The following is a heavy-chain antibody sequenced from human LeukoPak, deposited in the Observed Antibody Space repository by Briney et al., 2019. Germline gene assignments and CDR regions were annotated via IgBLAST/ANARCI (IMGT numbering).Heavy chain of an antibody. Sequence: SVKVSCKASGGTFSSYAISWVRQAPGQGLEWMGRIIPILGIANYAQKFQGRVTITADKSTSTAYTELSSLRSEDTAVYYCARPKLVGATGYFDYWGQGTLVTVSS. CDR2: IIPILGIA. CDR1: GGTFSSYA. J-gene: IGHJ4*02. D-gene: IGHD1-26*01. CDR3: ARPKLVGATGYFDY. V-gene: IGHV1-69*04.